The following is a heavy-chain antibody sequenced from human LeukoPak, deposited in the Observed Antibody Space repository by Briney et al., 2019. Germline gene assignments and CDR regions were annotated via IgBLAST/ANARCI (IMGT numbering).Heavy chain of an antibody. J-gene: IGHJ4*02. CDR3: ARDSQDCSASTCYFDY. D-gene: IGHD2-15*01. Sequence: GGSLRLSCAASGFTFDDYAMHWVRQSPGKGLQWVSFISWDSRSAYYADSVKGRFTISRDSNKKSVFLQMNSLSAEDTAFYYCARDSQDCSASTCYFDYWGQGTLVTVSA. V-gene: IGHV3-43D*03. CDR1: GFTFDDYA. CDR2: ISWDSRSA.